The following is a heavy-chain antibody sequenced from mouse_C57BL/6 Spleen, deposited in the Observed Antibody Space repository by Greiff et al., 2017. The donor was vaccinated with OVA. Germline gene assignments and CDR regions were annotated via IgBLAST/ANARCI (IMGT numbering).Heavy chain of an antibody. V-gene: IGHV3-6*01. CDR2: ISYDGSN. CDR3: ARGDWDVLYWYFDV. CDR1: GYSITSGYY. Sequence: EVKLVESGPGLVKPSQSLSLTCSVTGYSITSGYYWNWLRQFPGNKLEWMGYISYDGSNNYNPSLKNRISITRDTSKNQFFLKLNSVTTEDTATYYCARGDWDVLYWYFDVWGTGTTVTVSS. D-gene: IGHD4-1*01. J-gene: IGHJ1*03.